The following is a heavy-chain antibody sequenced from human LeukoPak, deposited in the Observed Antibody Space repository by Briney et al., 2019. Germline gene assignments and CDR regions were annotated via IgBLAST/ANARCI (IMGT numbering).Heavy chain of an antibody. J-gene: IGHJ4*02. V-gene: IGHV3-48*02. CDR3: ARDAGYGSKSVGY. CDR1: GFTFSSYW. Sequence: PGGSLRLSCAASGFTFSSYWMNWVRQAPGKGLEWLSYISSGSSTIYYADSVKGRFTISRDNAKNSLYLQMNSLRDEDSAVYYCARDAGYGSKSVGYWGQGTLVTVSS. D-gene: IGHD4-23*01. CDR2: ISSGSSTI.